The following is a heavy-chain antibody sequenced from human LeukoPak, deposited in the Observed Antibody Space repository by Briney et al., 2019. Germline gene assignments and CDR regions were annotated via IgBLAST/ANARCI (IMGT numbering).Heavy chain of an antibody. CDR2: IIPILGIA. CDR1: GGTFSSYA. J-gene: IGHJ4*02. CDR3: ARGGYYDILTFDY. D-gene: IGHD3-9*01. Sequence: GASVKVPCKASGGTFSSYAISWVRQAPGQGLEWMGRIIPILGIANYAQKFQGRVTITADKSTSTAYMELSSLRSEDTAVYYCARGGYYDILTFDYWGQGTLVTVSS. V-gene: IGHV1-69*04.